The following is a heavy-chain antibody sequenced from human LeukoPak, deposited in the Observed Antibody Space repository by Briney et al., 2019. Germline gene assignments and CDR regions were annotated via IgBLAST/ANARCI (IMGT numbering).Heavy chain of an antibody. V-gene: IGHV4-34*01. J-gene: IGHJ4*02. CDR2: LTYDSTT. D-gene: IGHD6-6*01. CDR1: GGSFSGYY. CDR3: ARGIWSSSSFGY. Sequence: PSETLSFNCAVHGGSFSGYYWTWLRRPPGQGLEWFGVLTYDSTTHYNPSLKSRITISIDTSKNHFSLNLNSVTAADTAVYYCARGIWSSSSFGYWGQGTLVTVSS.